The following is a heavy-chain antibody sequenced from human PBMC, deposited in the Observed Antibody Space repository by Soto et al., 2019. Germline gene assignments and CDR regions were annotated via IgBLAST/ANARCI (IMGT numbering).Heavy chain of an antibody. V-gene: IGHV1-46*01. CDR2: INPSGGSK. CDR3: ARVRAFTAAAGTYYYYYGMDV. J-gene: IGHJ6*02. Sequence: ASVKVSCKASGYTFTSYYMHWVRQAPGQGLEWMGIINPSGGSKSYEQNFQGRVTMTRDTPTSTVYLELSSLSFEDTAVYYFARVRAFTAAAGTYYYYYGMDVWGQGTTVTVSS. CDR1: GYTFTSYY. D-gene: IGHD6-13*01.